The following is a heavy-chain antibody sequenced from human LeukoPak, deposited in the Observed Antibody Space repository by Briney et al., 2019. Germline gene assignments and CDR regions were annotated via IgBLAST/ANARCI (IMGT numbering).Heavy chain of an antibody. Sequence: SVKVSCNASGGTFSSYAISWVRHAPGQGLEWMGGIIPIFGTANYAQKFQGRVTITAAESTSTTYMELSSLSSEDAAVYYCARVARTLYCGGDCPLDAFDMWGQGRMVSLSS. V-gene: IGHV1-69*13. J-gene: IGHJ3*02. CDR2: IIPIFGTA. CDR3: ARVARTLYCGGDCPLDAFDM. CDR1: GGTFSSYA. D-gene: IGHD2-21*02.